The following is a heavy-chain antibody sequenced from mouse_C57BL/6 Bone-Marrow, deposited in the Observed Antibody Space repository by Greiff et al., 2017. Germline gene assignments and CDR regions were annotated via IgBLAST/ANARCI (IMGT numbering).Heavy chain of an antibody. Sequence: QVQLQQPGAELVKPGASVKLSCKASGYTFTSYWMQWVKQRPGQGLEWIGEIDPSDSYTNYNQKFKGKATLTVDTSSSTAYMQLSSLTSEDSAVYYCAREAGLRPYAMDYWGQGTSVTVSS. CDR1: GYTFTSYW. V-gene: IGHV1-50*01. D-gene: IGHD2-2*01. CDR2: IDPSDSYT. J-gene: IGHJ4*01. CDR3: AREAGLRPYAMDY.